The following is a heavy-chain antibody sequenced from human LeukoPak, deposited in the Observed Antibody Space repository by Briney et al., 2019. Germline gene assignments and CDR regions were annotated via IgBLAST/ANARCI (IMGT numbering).Heavy chain of an antibody. CDR3: ARVEMTMVRGYYYYGMDV. D-gene: IGHD3-10*01. V-gene: IGHV4-30-4*02. Sequence: PSETLSLTCTVSGGSISSGDYYWSWIRQPPGKGLEWIGYIYYSGSTYYNPSLKSRATISVDTSKSQFSLKLSSVTAADTAVYYCARVEMTMVRGYYYYGMDVWGQGTTVTVSS. J-gene: IGHJ6*02. CDR2: IYYSGST. CDR1: GGSISSGDYY.